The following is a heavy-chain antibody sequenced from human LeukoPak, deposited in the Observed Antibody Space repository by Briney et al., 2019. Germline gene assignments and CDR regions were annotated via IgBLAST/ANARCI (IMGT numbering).Heavy chain of an antibody. CDR3: ASEYSSSWGSYYFDY. V-gene: IGHV3-21*01. CDR1: GFTFSSYS. J-gene: IGHJ4*02. Sequence: PGGSLRLSCAASGFTFSSYSMNWVRQAPGKGLEWVSSISSSSSYIYYANSVKGRFTISRDNAKNSLYLQMNSLRAEDTAVYYCASEYSSSWGSYYFDYWGQGTLVTVSS. CDR2: ISSSSSYI. D-gene: IGHD6-6*01.